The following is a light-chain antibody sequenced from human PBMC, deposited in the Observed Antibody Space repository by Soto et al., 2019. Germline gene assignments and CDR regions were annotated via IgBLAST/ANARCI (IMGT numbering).Light chain of an antibody. J-gene: IGLJ1*01. CDR2: EVT. V-gene: IGLV2-14*01. CDR1: SSDIGAYNY. CDR3: SSYTANFVRV. Sequence: QSALTQPASVSGSPGQSITISCTGSSSDIGAYNYVSWYQHHPGKAPKLLIYEVTNRPSGVSDRFSGSKSGNTASLTISGLQTDDEADYYCSSYTANFVRVFGTGTKVTVL.